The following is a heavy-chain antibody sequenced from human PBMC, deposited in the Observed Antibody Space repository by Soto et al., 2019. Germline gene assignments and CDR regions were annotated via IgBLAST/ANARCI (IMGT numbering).Heavy chain of an antibody. D-gene: IGHD3-22*01. CDR2: ISYDGSDK. J-gene: IGHJ5*02. CDR1: GFTFSSYG. V-gene: IGHV3-30*18. Sequence: GGSLRLSCAASGFTFSSYGMHWVRQAPGKGLEWVAVISYDGSDKYYADSVKGRFTISRDNSKNTLYLQMNSLRAEDTAVYYCAKDPYYDSSGYYHWGQGTLVTVSS. CDR3: AKDPYYDSSGYYH.